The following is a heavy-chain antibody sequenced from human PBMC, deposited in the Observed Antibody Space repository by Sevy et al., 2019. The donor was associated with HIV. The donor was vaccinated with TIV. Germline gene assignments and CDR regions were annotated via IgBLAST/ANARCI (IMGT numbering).Heavy chain of an antibody. V-gene: IGHV3-23*01. CDR2: LIGGGSRT. J-gene: IGHJ6*02. CDR1: GFPFSSYA. Sequence: GGSLRLSCAASGFPFSSYAMSWVRQAPGKGLERVSTLIGGGSRTYYADSVTGRFIISRDNSRNTLYLQMNSLRAEDTAIYYCAKRRVQSGLSGGGANYGMDVCCRGTTVTVSS. CDR3: AKRRVQSGLSGGGANYGMDV. D-gene: IGHD2-8*02.